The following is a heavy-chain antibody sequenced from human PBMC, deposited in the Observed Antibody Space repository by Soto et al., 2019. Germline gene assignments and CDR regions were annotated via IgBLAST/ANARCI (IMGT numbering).Heavy chain of an antibody. V-gene: IGHV4-39*01. Sequence: SETLSLTCSVSGGSISTSSYFWGWIRQPPGKGLEWVGAVHYSGSANYRSSLQSRVTISVDTSQNQFSLRLRSVTAADTAVYYCARHRWGSGSYSGLLDFWGQGALVTVSS. CDR1: GGSISTSSYF. J-gene: IGHJ4*02. CDR2: VHYSGSA. D-gene: IGHD3-10*01. CDR3: ARHRWGSGSYSGLLDF.